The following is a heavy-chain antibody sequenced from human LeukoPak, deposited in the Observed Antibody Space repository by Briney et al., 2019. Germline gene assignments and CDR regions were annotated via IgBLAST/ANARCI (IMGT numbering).Heavy chain of an antibody. V-gene: IGHV1-46*01. CDR3: ARSLFRFLEWSYRSYYYYYMDV. Sequence: AASVKVSCKASGYTFTSYYMHWVRQAPGQGLEWMGIINPSGGSTSYAQKFQGRVTMTRDMSTSTVYMELSSLRSEDTAVYFCARSLFRFLEWSYRSYYYYYMDVWGKGTTVTVSS. J-gene: IGHJ6*03. D-gene: IGHD3-3*01. CDR2: INPSGGST. CDR1: GYTFTSYY.